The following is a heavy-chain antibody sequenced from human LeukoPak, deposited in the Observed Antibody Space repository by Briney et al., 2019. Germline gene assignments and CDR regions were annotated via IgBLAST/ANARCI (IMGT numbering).Heavy chain of an antibody. CDR1: GGSISTYY. CDR3: ARGTGATANDY. Sequence: SETLSLTCTVSGGSISTYYWSWIRQPPGKGLEWIGYIYHSGSTYYNPSLKSRVTISVDRSKNQFSLKLSSVTAADTAVYYCARGTGATANDYWGQGTLVTVSS. D-gene: IGHD1-26*01. J-gene: IGHJ4*02. V-gene: IGHV4-59*12. CDR2: IYHSGST.